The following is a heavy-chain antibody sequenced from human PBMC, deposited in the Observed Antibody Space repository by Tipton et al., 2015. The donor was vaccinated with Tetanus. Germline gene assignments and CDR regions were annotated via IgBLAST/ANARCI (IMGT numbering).Heavy chain of an antibody. V-gene: IGHV3-9*01. CDR2: INWKGDDI. CDR1: GFTFDDHS. D-gene: IGHD1-26*01. CDR3: ARDISGGGSGGGYNWSDP. Sequence: SLRLSCVGSGFTFDDHSMHWVRQVHGRGLEWVSSINWKGDDIGYADSVRGRFTISRDNIGNSLYLQMTSLRVDDTARYYCARDISGGGSGGGYNWSDPGGQGIQVPVSS. J-gene: IGHJ5*02.